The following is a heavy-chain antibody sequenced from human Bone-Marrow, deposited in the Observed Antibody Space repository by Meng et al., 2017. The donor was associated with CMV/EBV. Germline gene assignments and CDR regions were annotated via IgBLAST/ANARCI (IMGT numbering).Heavy chain of an antibody. V-gene: IGHV1-69*10. CDR2: IIPILGIA. Sequence: TVKVSCKASGGTFSSYAISWVRQAPGQGLEWMGGIIPILGIANYAQKFQGRVTITADKSTSTAYMELSSLRSEDTAVYYCARDTNSGWYKYFDYWGQGTLVTVSS. CDR1: GGTFSSYA. CDR3: ARDTNSGWYKYFDY. D-gene: IGHD6-19*01. J-gene: IGHJ4*02.